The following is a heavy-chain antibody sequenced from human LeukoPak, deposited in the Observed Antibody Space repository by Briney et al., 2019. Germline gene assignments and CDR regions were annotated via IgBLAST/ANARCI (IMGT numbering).Heavy chain of an antibody. CDR2: IYPGDSDT. CDR3: ARLATVTHPFDP. CDR1: GYSFTSYW. V-gene: IGHV5-51*01. J-gene: IGHJ5*02. D-gene: IGHD4-11*01. Sequence: LGESLKISCKGSGYSFTSYWIGWVRQMPGKGLEGMGIIYPGDSDTRYSPSFQGQVTLSADKSISTAYLQWSSLKASDTAMYYCARLATVTHPFDPWGQGTLVTVSS.